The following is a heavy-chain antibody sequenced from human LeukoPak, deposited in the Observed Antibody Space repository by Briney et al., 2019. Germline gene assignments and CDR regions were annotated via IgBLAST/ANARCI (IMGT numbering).Heavy chain of an antibody. CDR3: AKGDFWSGRGLSSYYYYGMDV. CDR1: GFTFSSYA. Sequence: QAGGSLRLSCAASGFTFSSYAMSWVRQAPGKGLEWVSAISGSGGSTYYADSVKGRFTISRDNSKNTLYLQMNSLRVEDTAVYYCAKGDFWSGRGLSSYYYYGMDVWGQGTTVTVSS. J-gene: IGHJ6*02. CDR2: ISGSGGST. D-gene: IGHD3-3*01. V-gene: IGHV3-23*01.